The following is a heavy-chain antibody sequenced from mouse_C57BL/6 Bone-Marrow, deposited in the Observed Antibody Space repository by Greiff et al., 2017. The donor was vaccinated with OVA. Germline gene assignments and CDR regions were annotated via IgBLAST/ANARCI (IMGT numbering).Heavy chain of an antibody. Sequence: EVKVVESGGGLVKPGGSLKLSCAASGFTFSDYGMHWVRQAPGKGLEWVAYISSGSSTIYYADTVKGRFTISRDNAKNTLFLQMTSLRSEDTAMYYGAREDYDPYCFDYWGQGTTLTVSS. D-gene: IGHD2-4*01. J-gene: IGHJ2*01. CDR2: ISSGSSTI. CDR3: AREDYDPYCFDY. CDR1: GFTFSDYG. V-gene: IGHV5-17*01.